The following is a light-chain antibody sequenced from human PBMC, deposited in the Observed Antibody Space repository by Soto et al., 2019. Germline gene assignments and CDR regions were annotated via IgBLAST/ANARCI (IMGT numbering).Light chain of an antibody. Sequence: EIVMTQSPATLSVSPGERATLSCRASQSLANNLAWYQQKPGQAPRLLVSGASTRAAGVPARFSGSGSGTEFTLTITSVQSGDSAVYYCQQYNNWPGSFGQGTKVEIK. CDR3: QQYNNWPGS. CDR2: GAS. V-gene: IGKV3-15*01. J-gene: IGKJ1*01. CDR1: QSLANN.